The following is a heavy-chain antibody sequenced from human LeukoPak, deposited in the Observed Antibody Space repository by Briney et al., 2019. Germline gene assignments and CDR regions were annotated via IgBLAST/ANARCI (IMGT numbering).Heavy chain of an antibody. V-gene: IGHV4-39*01. J-gene: IGHJ6*03. CDR1: GGSISSSTYY. D-gene: IGHD2-2*02. CDR2: IYYSGST. Sequence: PSETLSLTCIVSGGSISSSTYYWGWIRQPPGRGLEWIGNIYYSGSTYYSPSLKSRVTISVGTSKNQFSLKLSSASAADTAVYYCARRSCSSTSCYTGSYYMDVWGTGTTVTVSS. CDR3: ARRSCSSTSCYTGSYYMDV.